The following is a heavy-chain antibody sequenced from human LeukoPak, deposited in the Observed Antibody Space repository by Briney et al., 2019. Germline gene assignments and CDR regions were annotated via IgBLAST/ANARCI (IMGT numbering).Heavy chain of an antibody. Sequence: GGSLRLSCAASGSTFRSHTMNWVRQAPGKGLEWISYISNTGSVIYYADSVKGRFTISRDNAKNSLYLQMNSLRAEDTAVYYCARGFRSGEVDYWGQGTLVTVSS. CDR3: ARGFRSGEVDY. J-gene: IGHJ4*02. CDR2: ISNTGSVI. CDR1: GSTFRSHT. D-gene: IGHD2-15*01. V-gene: IGHV3-48*04.